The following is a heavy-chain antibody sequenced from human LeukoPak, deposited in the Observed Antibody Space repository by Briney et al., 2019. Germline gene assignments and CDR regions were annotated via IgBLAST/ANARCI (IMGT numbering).Heavy chain of an antibody. CDR2: INPNSGGT. D-gene: IGHD3-22*01. V-gene: IGHV1-2*02. Sequence: GASVKVSCKASGYTFTGYYMHWVRQAPGQGLEWMGWINPNSGGTNYAQKFQGRVTMTRDTSISTAYMELSRLRSDDTAVYYCARARLGYYYDSSGYYYVWGQGTLVTVSS. CDR1: GYTFTGYY. CDR3: ARARLGYYYDSSGYYYV. J-gene: IGHJ4*02.